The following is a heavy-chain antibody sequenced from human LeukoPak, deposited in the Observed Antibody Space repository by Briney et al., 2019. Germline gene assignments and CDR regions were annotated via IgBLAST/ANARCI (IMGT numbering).Heavy chain of an antibody. CDR1: GGTFSSYA. D-gene: IGHD5-12*01. V-gene: IGHV1-69*05. CDR2: IIPIFGTA. J-gene: IGHJ4*02. Sequence: ASVKVSCKASGGTFSSYAISWVRQAPGQGLEWTGGIIPIFGTANYAQKFQGRVTITTDESTSTAYMELSSLRSEDTAVYYCARGSRGYDYYFDYWGQGTLVTVSS. CDR3: ARGSRGYDYYFDY.